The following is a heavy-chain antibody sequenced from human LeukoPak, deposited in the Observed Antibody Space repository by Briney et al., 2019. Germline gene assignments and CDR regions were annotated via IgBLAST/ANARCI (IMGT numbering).Heavy chain of an antibody. D-gene: IGHD3-22*01. J-gene: IGHJ5*02. CDR1: GGSISSGDYS. CDR3: ARPYYYGSRIDP. V-gene: IGHV4-30-4*01. Sequence: SSETLSLTCTVSGGSISSGDYSWSWIRQPPGKGLEWIAYMYYSGSTYYNSSLKSRVTMSADTSKNQLSLKLSSVTAADTAVYYCARPYYYGSRIDPWGQGILVTVSS. CDR2: MYYSGST.